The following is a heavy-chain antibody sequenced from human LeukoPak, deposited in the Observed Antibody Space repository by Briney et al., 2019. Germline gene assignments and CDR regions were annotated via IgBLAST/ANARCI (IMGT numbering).Heavy chain of an antibody. V-gene: IGHV4-39*01. J-gene: IGHJ4*02. CDR2: IYYSGNT. D-gene: IGHD5-24*01. CDR3: MRHEEEDGYNAKPFDF. CDR1: GGSISNSNYY. Sequence: PETLSLTCTVSGGSISNSNYYWGWVRQPPGKGLEWIGTIYYSGNTYYTPSLKSRVTISVDTSKNQFSLRLSSVTAADTAVYFCMRHEEEDGYNAKPFDFWGQGTLVTVSS.